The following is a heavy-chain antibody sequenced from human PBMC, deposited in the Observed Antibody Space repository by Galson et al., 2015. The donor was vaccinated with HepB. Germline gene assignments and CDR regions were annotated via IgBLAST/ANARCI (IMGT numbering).Heavy chain of an antibody. CDR2: ISVYEGNT. CDR3: ARGPYPSGGGSYFLDY. CDR1: GYTFSSYG. V-gene: IGHV1-18*04. J-gene: IGHJ4*02. Sequence: SVKVSCKASGYTFSSYGISWVRQAPGQGLEWMGWISVYEGNTNYAQKLQGRVTMTTDTSTSTAYMELRSLRSDDTAVYYCARGPYPSGGGSYFLDYWGQGTLVTVSS. D-gene: IGHD1-26*01.